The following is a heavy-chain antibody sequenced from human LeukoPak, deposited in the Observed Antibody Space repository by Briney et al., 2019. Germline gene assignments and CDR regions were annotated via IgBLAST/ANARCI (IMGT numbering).Heavy chain of an antibody. Sequence: GGSLRLSCAASGFTFDDYAMHWVRQAPGKGLEWVSLISGDGGSTYYADSVKGRFTISRDNSKNSLYLQINSLRPEDTALYYCAKDWGGAILFDYWGQGTLVTVSS. J-gene: IGHJ4*02. CDR1: GFTFDDYA. CDR3: AKDWGGAILFDY. D-gene: IGHD3-16*02. CDR2: ISGDGGST. V-gene: IGHV3-43*02.